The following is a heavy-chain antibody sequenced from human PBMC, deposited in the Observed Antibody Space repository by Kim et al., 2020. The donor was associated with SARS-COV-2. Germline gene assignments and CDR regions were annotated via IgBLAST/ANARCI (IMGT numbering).Heavy chain of an antibody. Sequence: ASVKVSCKASGYTFTSYAMHWVRQAPGQRLEWMGWINAGNGNTKYSQKVQGRVTITRETSASTAYMELSSLRSEDTAVYYCARERMVRGVINRTFPNWFDPWGQGTLVTVSS. CDR2: INAGNGNT. CDR3: ARERMVRGVINRTFPNWFDP. V-gene: IGHV1-3*01. CDR1: GYTFTSYA. D-gene: IGHD3-10*01. J-gene: IGHJ5*02.